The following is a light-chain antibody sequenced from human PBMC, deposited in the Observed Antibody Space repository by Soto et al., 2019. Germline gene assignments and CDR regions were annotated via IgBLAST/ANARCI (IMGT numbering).Light chain of an antibody. CDR2: GSS. CDR1: QSVSSSY. V-gene: IGKV3-20*01. CDR3: QHYDSSFLT. J-gene: IGKJ4*01. Sequence: EIVLTQSPGTLSLSPGEGATLSCRASQSVSSSYLMWYQQKPGQAPRLLIFGSSSRATGIPDRFSGSGSGTDFTLTISRLEPEDFAVYYCQHYDSSFLTFGGGTKVEIK.